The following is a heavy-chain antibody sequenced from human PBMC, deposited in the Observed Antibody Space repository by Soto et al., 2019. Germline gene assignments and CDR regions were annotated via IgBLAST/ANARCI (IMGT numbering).Heavy chain of an antibody. J-gene: IGHJ3*02. CDR2: TYYRSKWYN. V-gene: IGHV6-1*01. CDR1: GDSVSSNSAA. Sequence: SQTLSLTCAISGDSVSSNSAAWNWIRQSPSRGLEWLGRTYYRSKWYNDYAVSVKSRITINPDTSKNQFSLQLNSVTPEDTAVYYCAGGFESCSGGSCYFSDAFDIWGQGTMVTVSS. CDR3: AGGFESCSGGSCYFSDAFDI. D-gene: IGHD2-15*01.